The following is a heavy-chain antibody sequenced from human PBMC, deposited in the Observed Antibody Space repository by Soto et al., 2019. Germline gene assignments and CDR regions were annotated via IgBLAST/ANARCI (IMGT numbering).Heavy chain of an antibody. V-gene: IGHV2-5*02. CDR3: AHRLGATGLFDY. J-gene: IGHJ4*02. Sequence: QITLKESGPPLVKPTQTLTLTCTFSVFSLSTSGVGVGWIRQPPGKALEWLALIYWDDDKRYSPSLKSRLTITKDTSKNQVVHTMTNMDPVDTATYYYAHRLGATGLFDYWGQGTLVTVSS. CDR1: VFSLSTSGVG. D-gene: IGHD1-1*01. CDR2: IYWDDDK.